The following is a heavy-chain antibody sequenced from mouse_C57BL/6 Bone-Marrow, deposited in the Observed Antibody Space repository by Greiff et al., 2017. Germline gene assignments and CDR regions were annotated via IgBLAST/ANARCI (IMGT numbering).Heavy chain of an antibody. V-gene: IGHV1-85*01. Sequence: QVQLKQSGPELVKPGASVKLSCKASGYTFTSYDINWVKQRPGQGLEWIGWIYPRDGSTKYNEKLKGKATLTVDTSSSTAYMELHSLTSEDSAVYFCARGYYGSSYDYAMDYWGQGTSVTVSS. J-gene: IGHJ4*01. CDR2: IYPRDGST. D-gene: IGHD1-1*01. CDR3: ARGYYGSSYDYAMDY. CDR1: GYTFTSYD.